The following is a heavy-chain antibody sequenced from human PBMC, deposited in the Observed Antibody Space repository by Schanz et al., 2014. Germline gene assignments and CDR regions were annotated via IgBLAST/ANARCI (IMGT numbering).Heavy chain of an antibody. CDR3: AREMDTAIGDY. CDR2: ISYDGNNK. J-gene: IGHJ4*02. D-gene: IGHD5-18*01. V-gene: IGHV3-30*03. CDR1: GFTFRSNG. Sequence: QVQLVESGGGVVQPGRSLRLSCAASGFTFRSNGMHWVRQAPGKGLEWVALISYDGNNKFYTDSVKGRFTISRDNSRNPLYMEIDALRPEDSAVYFCAREMDTAIGDYWGQGTLVTVSS.